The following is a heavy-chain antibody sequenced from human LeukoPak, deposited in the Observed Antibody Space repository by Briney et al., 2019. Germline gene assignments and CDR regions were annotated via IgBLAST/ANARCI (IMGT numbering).Heavy chain of an antibody. CDR2: ISGSGGST. J-gene: IGHJ3*02. D-gene: IGHD4-23*01. CDR1: EFTFSNYG. V-gene: IGHV3-23*01. CDR3: ARDLKGPVNDVFDM. Sequence: PGGSLRLSCAASEFTFSNYGMSWVRQAPGKGLEWVSGISGSGGSTYYADSVKGRFTISRDNAKNTLYLQMNSLRAEDTAVYYCARDLKGPVNDVFDMWGQGTMVTVSS.